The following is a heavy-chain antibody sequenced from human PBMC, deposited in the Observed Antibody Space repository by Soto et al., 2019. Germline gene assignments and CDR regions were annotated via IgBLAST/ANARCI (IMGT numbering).Heavy chain of an antibody. D-gene: IGHD3-9*01. V-gene: IGHV4-31*03. CDR3: AADDIWTGYYNGY. CDR1: GGSISSGGYY. CDR2: IYYSGST. J-gene: IGHJ4*02. Sequence: QVQLQESGPALVKPSQTLSLTCTVSGGSISSGGYYWSWIRQHPGKGLEWIGYIYYSGSTYYNPSLKSRGTRSVDTSKNQFSLKLSSVTAADTAVYYCAADDIWTGYYNGYWGQGTLVTVSS.